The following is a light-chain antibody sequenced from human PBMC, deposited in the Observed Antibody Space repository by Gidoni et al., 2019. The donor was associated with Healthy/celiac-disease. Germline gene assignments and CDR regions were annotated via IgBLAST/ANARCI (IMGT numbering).Light chain of an antibody. Sequence: AIRMTQSPSSFSASTGDSVPITCRASQGISSYLAWYQQKPGKAPKLLIYAASTLQSGVPSRFSCSGSGTDFTLTLSCMQSEDFATYYCQQYYSYPLLTFGGGTKVEIK. CDR2: AAS. J-gene: IGKJ4*01. CDR1: QGISSY. CDR3: QQYYSYPLLT. V-gene: IGKV1-8*01.